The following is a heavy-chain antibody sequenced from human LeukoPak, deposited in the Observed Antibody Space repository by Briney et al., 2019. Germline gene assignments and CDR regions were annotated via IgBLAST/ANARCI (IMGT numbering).Heavy chain of an antibody. J-gene: IGHJ4*02. D-gene: IGHD3-10*01. CDR2: ISDSGGST. CDR1: GITLSNYG. Sequence: GGSLRLSCAVSGITLSNYGMSWVRQAPGKGLEWVAGISDSGGSTNYADSVKGRFTISRDNPKNTLYLQMNSLRAEDTAVYFCARRGIVIRAVILIGFHTEAYYFDYWGQGTLVTVSS. V-gene: IGHV3-23*01. CDR3: ARRGIVIRAVILIGFHTEAYYFDY.